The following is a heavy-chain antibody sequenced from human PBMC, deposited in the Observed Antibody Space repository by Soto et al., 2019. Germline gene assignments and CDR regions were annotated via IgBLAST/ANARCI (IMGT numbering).Heavy chain of an antibody. CDR2: IYYSGST. Sequence: SETLSLTCTVSGGPIRRSDYYWSWVRQLPGRGLEWIAYIYYSGSTFYNPSLMSRLAISVDTSRNQFSLSLTSVTAADTAVYYCARLESVTRSLGYFDYWGQGIRVTVSS. CDR1: GGPIRRSDYY. V-gene: IGHV4-31*03. D-gene: IGHD7-27*01. CDR3: ARLESVTRSLGYFDY. J-gene: IGHJ4*02.